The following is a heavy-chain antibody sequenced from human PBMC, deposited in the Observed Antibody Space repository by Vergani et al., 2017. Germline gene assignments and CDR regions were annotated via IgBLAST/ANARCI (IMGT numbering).Heavy chain of an antibody. D-gene: IGHD3-10*01. Sequence: QVQLVESGGGVVQPGRSLRLSCAASGFTFSSYGMHWVRQAPGKGLEWVAVIWYDGSNKYYADSVKGRFTISRDNSKNTLYLQMNSLRAEDTAVYYCARVGGLRPGELGLGSMDVWGKGTTVTVSS. CDR2: IWYDGSNK. CDR1: GFTFSSYG. CDR3: ARVGGLRPGELGLGSMDV. J-gene: IGHJ6*03. V-gene: IGHV3-33*01.